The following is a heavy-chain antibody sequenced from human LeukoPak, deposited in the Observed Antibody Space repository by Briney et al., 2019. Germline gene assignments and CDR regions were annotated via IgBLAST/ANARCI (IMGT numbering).Heavy chain of an antibody. D-gene: IGHD2-2*01. Sequence: GRSLRLSCAASGFIFSSYGMHWVRQAPGKGLEWVAVIWYDGSSKYYADSVKGRFTISRDNSKNTLYLQMNSLRAEDTAVYYCARRYCSSTSCYFSNWFNPWGQGTLVTVSS. V-gene: IGHV3-33*01. CDR2: IWYDGSSK. J-gene: IGHJ5*02. CDR1: GFIFSSYG. CDR3: ARRYCSSTSCYFSNWFNP.